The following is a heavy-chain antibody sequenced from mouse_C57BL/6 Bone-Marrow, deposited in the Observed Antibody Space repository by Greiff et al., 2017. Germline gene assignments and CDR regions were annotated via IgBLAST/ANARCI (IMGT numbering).Heavy chain of an antibody. CDR3: ARDYCGSSFYAMDY. CDR2: IYPRDGST. Sequence: VQLQQSDAELVKPGASVKISCKVSGYTFTDHTIHWMKQRPEQGLEWIGYIYPRDGSTKYNEKFKGKATLTADKSSSTAYMQLNRLTSEDSAVXVCARDYCGSSFYAMDYWGQGTSVTVSS. J-gene: IGHJ4*01. D-gene: IGHD1-1*01. V-gene: IGHV1-78*01. CDR1: GYTFTDHT.